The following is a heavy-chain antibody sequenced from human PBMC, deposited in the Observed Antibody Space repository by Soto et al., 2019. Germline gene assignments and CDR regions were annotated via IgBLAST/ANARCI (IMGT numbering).Heavy chain of an antibody. D-gene: IGHD2-2*01. CDR2: ISGSGGST. CDR1: GFTFSSYA. J-gene: IGHJ5*02. Sequence: GGSLRLSCAASGFTFSSYAMSWVRQAPGKGLEWVSAISGSGGSTYYADSVKGRFTISRDNSKNTLYLQMNGLRAEDTAVYYCAKDPRVVVPAAYSDWFDPWGQGTLVTVSS. V-gene: IGHV3-23*01. CDR3: AKDPRVVVPAAYSDWFDP.